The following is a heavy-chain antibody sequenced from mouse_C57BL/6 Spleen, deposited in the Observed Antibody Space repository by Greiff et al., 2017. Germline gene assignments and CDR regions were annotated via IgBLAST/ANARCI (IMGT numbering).Heavy chain of an antibody. D-gene: IGHD2-4*01. CDR3: VRHRDLYYDYDGDAMDY. CDR2: IRSKSNNYAT. Sequence: EVQLVESGGGLVQPKGSLKLSCAASGFSFNTYAMNWVRQAPGKGLEWVARIRSKSNNYATYYADSVKDRFTISRDDSESMLYLQMNNLKTEDTAMYYCVRHRDLYYDYDGDAMDYWGQGTSVTVSS. J-gene: IGHJ4*01. CDR1: GFSFNTYA. V-gene: IGHV10-1*01.